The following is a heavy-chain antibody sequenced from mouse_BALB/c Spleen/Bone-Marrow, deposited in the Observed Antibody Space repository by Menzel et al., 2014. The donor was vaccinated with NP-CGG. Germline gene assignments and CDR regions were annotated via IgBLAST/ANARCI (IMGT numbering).Heavy chain of an antibody. D-gene: IGHD1-1*01. V-gene: IGHV5-9-3*01. CDR2: IGSGGSYT. CDR1: GFTFSSYA. Sequence: EVQRVESGGGLVKPGGSLKLSCAASGFTFSSYAMSWVRQTPEKRLEWVATIGSGGSYTYYPDSVKGRFTISRDNAKNTLYLQMSSLRSEDTAMYYCARPPYYGSSEWYFDVWGAGTTVTVSS. CDR3: ARPPYYGSSEWYFDV. J-gene: IGHJ1*01.